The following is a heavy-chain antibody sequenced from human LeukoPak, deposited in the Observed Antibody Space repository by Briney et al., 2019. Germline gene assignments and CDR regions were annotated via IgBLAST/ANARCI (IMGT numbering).Heavy chain of an antibody. D-gene: IGHD3-3*01. CDR3: ARELGDRSGYYMGHFNY. Sequence: PSETLSLTCTVSGGSINSHNYYWAWIRQPPGKGLEWIGSLYYSGSTYYNPSLKSRVTISLGTSYDHFSLKLRSVTAADTAVYYCARELGDRSGYYMGHFNYWGQGTLVSVSS. CDR1: GGSINSHNYY. CDR2: LYYSGST. J-gene: IGHJ4*02. V-gene: IGHV4-39*07.